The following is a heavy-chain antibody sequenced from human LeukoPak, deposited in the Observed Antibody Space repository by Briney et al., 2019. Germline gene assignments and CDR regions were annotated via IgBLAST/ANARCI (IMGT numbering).Heavy chain of an antibody. Sequence: SETLSLTCTVSGRSISSYYWSWIRQPQGKGLEWIGYIYYSGSTNYNPSLKSRVTISVDTCKNQFSLKLSSVTAADTAVYYCARGEWGCGSTSCHRSFDIWGQGTMVSVSS. V-gene: IGHV4-59*01. J-gene: IGHJ3*02. D-gene: IGHD2-2*01. CDR3: ARGEWGCGSTSCHRSFDI. CDR1: GRSISSYY. CDR2: IYYSGST.